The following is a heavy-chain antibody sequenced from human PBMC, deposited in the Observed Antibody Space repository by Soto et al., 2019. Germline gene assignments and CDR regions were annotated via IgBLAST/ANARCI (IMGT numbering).Heavy chain of an antibody. CDR1: GFTFGAYA. D-gene: IGHD6-19*01. CDR3: AKGGRQWLVTSDFNY. CDR2: VSLDGRNT. V-gene: IGHV3-30*18. J-gene: IGHJ4*02. Sequence: VQLVESGGGVVQPGRSLRLSCAASGFTFGAYAMHWVRRAPGKGLEWVAVVSLDGRNTHYADSVKGRFTISRDSSKNTVSLEMTSLRAEDTAVYYCAKGGRQWLVTSDFNYWGQGALVTVSS.